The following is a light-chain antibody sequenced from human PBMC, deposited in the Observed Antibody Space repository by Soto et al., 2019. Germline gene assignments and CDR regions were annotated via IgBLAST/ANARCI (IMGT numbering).Light chain of an antibody. CDR1: QSISSN. CDR2: DAS. J-gene: IGKJ1*01. V-gene: IGKV3-11*01. Sequence: EIVLTQSPGTLSLSPGKRATLSCRASQSISSNLALYQQKPGQAPRLPISDASHGATGLPARFSGRGFGKDFPLTISSLGPEDFGVFYGQQRSNWPPEGTFGQGAKG. CDR3: QQRSNWPPEGT.